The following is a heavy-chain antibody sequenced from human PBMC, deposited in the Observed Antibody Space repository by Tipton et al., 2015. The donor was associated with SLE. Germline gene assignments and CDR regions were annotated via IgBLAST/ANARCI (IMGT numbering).Heavy chain of an antibody. CDR1: GGSFSGYS. CDR3: ARGLGEFDY. D-gene: IGHD3-16*01. V-gene: IGHV4-34*01. Sequence: TLSLTCAVYGGSFSGYSWTWIRQPPGKGLEWIGEINHSGSTNYNPSLKSRVTISVDTSKNQFSLKLSSVTAADTAVYYCARGLGEFDYWGQGTLVTVSS. J-gene: IGHJ4*02. CDR2: INHSGST.